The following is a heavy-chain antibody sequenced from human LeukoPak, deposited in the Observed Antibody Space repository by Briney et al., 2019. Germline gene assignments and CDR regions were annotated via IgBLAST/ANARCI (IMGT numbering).Heavy chain of an antibody. D-gene: IGHD5-24*01. J-gene: IGHJ4*02. CDR1: GFTFSSYA. CDR2: ISGSGGST. Sequence: PGGCLRLSCAASGFTFSSYAMSWVRQAPGKGLEWVSAISGSGGSTYYADSVKGRFTISRDNSKNTLYLQMNSLRAEDTAVYYCAKWGDGYNSAFDYWGQGTLVTVSS. V-gene: IGHV3-23*01. CDR3: AKWGDGYNSAFDY.